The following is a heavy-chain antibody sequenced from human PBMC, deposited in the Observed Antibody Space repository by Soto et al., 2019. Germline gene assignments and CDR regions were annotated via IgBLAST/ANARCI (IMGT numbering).Heavy chain of an antibody. CDR2: ISYDGSNK. CDR1: GFTFSSYA. J-gene: IGHJ6*02. V-gene: IGHV3-30-3*01. D-gene: IGHD6-19*01. CDR3: ARDPTHSSGWYSHVNYYYYGMDV. Sequence: ESGGGVVQPGRSLRLSCAASGFTFSSYAMHWVRQAPGKGLEWVAVISYDGSNKYYADSVKGRFTISRDNSKNTLYLQMNSLRAEDTAVYYCARDPTHSSGWYSHVNYYYYGMDVWGQGTTVTVSS.